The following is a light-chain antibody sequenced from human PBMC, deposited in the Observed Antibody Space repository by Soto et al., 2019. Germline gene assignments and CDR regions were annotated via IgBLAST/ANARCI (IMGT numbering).Light chain of an antibody. CDR2: AAS. CDR1: QSVSSN. J-gene: IGKJ5*01. CDR3: QQRQYWPPIT. V-gene: IGKV3-15*01. Sequence: EIVVTQSPATLSVSPLELATLSCMASQSVSSNLAWYQQKPGRAPRLLIYAASTRATGVPARFSGSGSGTEFTLTISSLQSEDCAVYYCQQRQYWPPITFGQGTRLEIK.